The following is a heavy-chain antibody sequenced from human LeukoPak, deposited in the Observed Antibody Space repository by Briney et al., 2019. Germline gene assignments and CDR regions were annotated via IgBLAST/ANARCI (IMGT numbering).Heavy chain of an antibody. D-gene: IGHD5-18*01. CDR1: GGSISSYY. CDR3: ASGYSYGLFYFDY. Sequence: SETLSLTCTVSGGSISSYYWSWIRQPPGKGLEWIGYIYYSGSTNYNPSLKSRVTISVDTSKNQFSPKLSSVTAADTAVYYCASGYSYGLFYFDYWGQGTLVTVSS. V-gene: IGHV4-59*01. J-gene: IGHJ4*02. CDR2: IYYSGST.